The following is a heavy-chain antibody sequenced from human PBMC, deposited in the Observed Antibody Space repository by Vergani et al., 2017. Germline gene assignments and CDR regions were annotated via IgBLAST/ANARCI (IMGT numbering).Heavy chain of an antibody. CDR3: ARDSPAYDMLTGTVDY. CDR1: GFTFSSYS. J-gene: IGHJ4*02. Sequence: EVQLVESGGGLVQPGGSLRLSCAASGFTFSSYSMNWVRQAPGKGLEWVSYISSSSSTIYYADSVKGRFTISRDNAKNSLYLQMNSLRAEDTAVYYCARDSPAYDMLTGTVDYWGQGTLVTVSS. V-gene: IGHV3-48*01. D-gene: IGHD3-9*01. CDR2: ISSSSSTI.